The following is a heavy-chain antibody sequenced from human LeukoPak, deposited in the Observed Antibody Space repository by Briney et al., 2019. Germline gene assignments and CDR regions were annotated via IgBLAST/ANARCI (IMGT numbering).Heavy chain of an antibody. CDR1: GFTFSRYN. D-gene: IGHD3-10*01. V-gene: IGHV3-21*01. CDR2: ISSSSSYI. Sequence: GGSLRLSCAASGFTFSRYNIHWVRQAPGKGLAWVSSISSSSSYIYYADSVKGRFTISRDNAKNSLYLQMNSLRAEDTAVYYCARDGSGRSGWFDPWGQGTLVTVSS. CDR3: ARDGSGRSGWFDP. J-gene: IGHJ5*02.